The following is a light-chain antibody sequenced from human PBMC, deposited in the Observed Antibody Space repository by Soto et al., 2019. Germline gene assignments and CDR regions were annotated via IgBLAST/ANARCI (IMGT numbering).Light chain of an antibody. CDR2: AAS. J-gene: IGKJ1*01. CDR3: QQSYSTSGT. Sequence: DIQMTQSLSSLSASVEDRVTITCRASQSIRNYLNWYQQKPGKAPKPLIYAASILQSGVPSRFRGSGSGTDFTLTISSLQPEDFATYYCQQSYSTSGTFGQGTKVDIK. CDR1: QSIRNY. V-gene: IGKV1-39*01.